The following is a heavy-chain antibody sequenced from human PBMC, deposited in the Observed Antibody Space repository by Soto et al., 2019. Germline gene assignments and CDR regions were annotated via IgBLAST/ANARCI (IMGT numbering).Heavy chain of an antibody. CDR1: GGSFSGYY. V-gene: IGHV4-34*01. D-gene: IGHD6-19*01. Sequence: SETLSLTCAVYGGSFSGYYWSWIRQPPGKGLEWIGEINHSGSTNYNPSLKSRVTISVDTSKNQFSLKLSSVTAADTAVYYCARGRQWLVLGPAYYFDYWGQGTLVTVSS. CDR2: INHSGST. CDR3: ARGRQWLVLGPAYYFDY. J-gene: IGHJ4*02.